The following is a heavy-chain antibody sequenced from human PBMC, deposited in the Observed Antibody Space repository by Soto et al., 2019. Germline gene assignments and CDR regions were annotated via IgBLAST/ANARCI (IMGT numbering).Heavy chain of an antibody. V-gene: IGHV4-34*01. CDR2: VNHNGRN. J-gene: IGHJ3*02. Sequence: PSETLSLTCAVYGGSFSGYFWNWIRQTPGKGLEWIGKVNHNGRNNYNPSLKSRVSFSLDTSKNQFSLHLMSVTAADTAVYYCARSPLGYDYVRQTWREVGDSFDIWGRGTLVTVSS. CDR1: GGSFSGYF. CDR3: ARSPLGYDYVRQTWREVGDSFDI. D-gene: IGHD3-16*01.